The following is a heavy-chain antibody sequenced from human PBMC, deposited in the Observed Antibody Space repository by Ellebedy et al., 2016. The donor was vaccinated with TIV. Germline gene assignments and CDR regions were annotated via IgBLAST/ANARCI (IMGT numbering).Heavy chain of an antibody. V-gene: IGHV3-7*01. J-gene: IGHJ5*02. CDR2: IKQDGNEK. CDR1: GFTFSNFW. D-gene: IGHD6-13*01. Sequence: GESLKISXAASGFTFSNFWMSWVRQAPGKGLEYVASIKQDGNEKYYVDSVKGRFTISRDNAKNSLYLEMKSLRAEDTALYHCAGYGWPANFDPWGQGTLVTVSS. CDR3: AGYGWPANFDP.